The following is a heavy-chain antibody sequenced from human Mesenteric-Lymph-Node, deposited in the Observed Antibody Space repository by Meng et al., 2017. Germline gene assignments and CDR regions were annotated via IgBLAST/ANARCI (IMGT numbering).Heavy chain of an antibody. J-gene: IGHJ4*02. V-gene: IGHV3-7*01. CDR3: ALDPPDDEYLGDRGY. Sequence: GGSLRLSCAASGFTFSSYWMSWVRQAPGKGLEWVANIKQDGSEKYYVDSVKGRFTISRDNAKNSLYLEMNNLRAEDTAVYYCALDPPDDEYLGDRGYWGQGTSVTVSS. D-gene: IGHD2-21*01. CDR2: IKQDGSEK. CDR1: GFTFSSYW.